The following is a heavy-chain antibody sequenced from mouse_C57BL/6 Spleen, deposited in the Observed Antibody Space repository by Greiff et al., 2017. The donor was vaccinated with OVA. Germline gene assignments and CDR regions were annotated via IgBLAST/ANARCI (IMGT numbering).Heavy chain of an antibody. CDR2: IDPSDSET. Sequence: VQLQQPGAELVRPGSSVKLSCKASGYPFTSYWMHWVKQRPIQGLEWIGNIDPSDSETHYNQKFKDKATLTVDKSSSTAYMQLSSLTSEDSAVYYCARSGSSPYWYFDVWGTGTTVTVSS. D-gene: IGHD1-1*01. CDR3: ARSGSSPYWYFDV. V-gene: IGHV1-52*01. CDR1: GYPFTSYW. J-gene: IGHJ1*03.